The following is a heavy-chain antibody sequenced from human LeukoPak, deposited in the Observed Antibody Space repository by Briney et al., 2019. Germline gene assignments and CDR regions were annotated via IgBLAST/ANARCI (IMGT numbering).Heavy chain of an antibody. J-gene: IGHJ4*02. CDR2: IYYSGST. CDR1: GGSISSSSYY. D-gene: IGHD2-2*01. V-gene: IGHV4-39*07. Sequence: SETLSLTCTVSGGSISSSSYYWGWIRQPPGKGLEWIGSIYYSGSTYYNPSLKSRVTISVDTSKNQFSLKLSSVTAADTAVYYCASNIVVVPAPFDYWGQGTLVTVSS. CDR3: ASNIVVVPAPFDY.